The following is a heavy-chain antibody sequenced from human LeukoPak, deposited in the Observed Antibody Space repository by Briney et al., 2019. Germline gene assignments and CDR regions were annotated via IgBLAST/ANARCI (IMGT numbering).Heavy chain of an antibody. V-gene: IGHV1-2*02. CDR1: GYTFTDYY. CDR3: ARACSGGSCYSD. J-gene: IGHJ4*02. CDR2: INPNSGGT. Sequence: ASVTVSCKASGYTFTDYYMHWVRQAPGQGREWMGWINPNSGGTNYAQKFQGRVTMTRDTSISTAYMELSRLRSDDTAVYYCARACSGGSCYSDWGQGTLVTVSS. D-gene: IGHD2-15*01.